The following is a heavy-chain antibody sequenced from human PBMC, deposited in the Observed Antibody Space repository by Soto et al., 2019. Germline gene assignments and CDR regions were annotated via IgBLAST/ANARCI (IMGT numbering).Heavy chain of an antibody. D-gene: IGHD5-12*01. V-gene: IGHV1-2*04. J-gene: IGHJ3*02. CDR3: ARGGQGYSGYDYAFDI. Sequence: GESLKISCKASGYTFTGYYMHWVRQAPGQGLEWMGWINPNSGGTNYAQKFQGWVTMTRDTSISTAYMELSRLRSDDTAVYYCARGGQGYSGYDYAFDIWGQGTMVTVSS. CDR1: GYTFTGYY. CDR2: INPNSGGT.